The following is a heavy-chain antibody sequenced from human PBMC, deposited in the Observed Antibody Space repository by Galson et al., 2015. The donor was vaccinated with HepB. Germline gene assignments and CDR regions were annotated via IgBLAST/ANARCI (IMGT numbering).Heavy chain of an antibody. CDR3: ARARTGTWAYYYGMDV. CDR1: GFTFRSYS. Sequence: SLRLSCAASGFTFRSYSMNWVRQAPGKGLEWVSSISSSSSYIYYADSVKGRFTISRDNAKNSLYLQMNSLRAEDTAVYYCARARTGTWAYYYGMDVWGQGTTVTVSS. J-gene: IGHJ6*02. V-gene: IGHV3-21*01. CDR2: ISSSSSYI. D-gene: IGHD1-7*01.